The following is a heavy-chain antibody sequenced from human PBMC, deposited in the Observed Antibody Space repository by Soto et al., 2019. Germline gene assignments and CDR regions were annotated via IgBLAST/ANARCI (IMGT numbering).Heavy chain of an antibody. Sequence: GASVKVSCKGSGGIFNAFSINWVRQAPGQGLEWMGRIIPTRGFTDYARGFQGRVSITADTSTSTSYLELTSLRSENTAVYYCAIGSNCNTTSCYFSPYYSYMDVWGKGTTVTVSS. J-gene: IGHJ6*03. CDR3: AIGSNCNTTSCYFSPYYSYMDV. CDR2: IIPTRGFT. CDR1: GGIFNAFS. V-gene: IGHV1-69*02. D-gene: IGHD2-2*01.